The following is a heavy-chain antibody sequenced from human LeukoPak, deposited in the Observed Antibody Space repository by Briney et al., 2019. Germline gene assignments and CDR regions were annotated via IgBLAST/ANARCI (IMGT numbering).Heavy chain of an antibody. CDR3: ARDTYYYDSGKTPTGV. Sequence: GGSLRLSCAASGFTFSSYEMNWVRQAPGKGLEWVSYISSSGSTIYYADSVKGRFTISRDNAKNSLYLQMNSLRAEDTAVYYCARDTYYYDSGKTPTGVWGKGNTVSVSS. CDR1: GFTFSSYE. V-gene: IGHV3-48*03. J-gene: IGHJ6*04. CDR2: ISSSGSTI. D-gene: IGHD3-22*01.